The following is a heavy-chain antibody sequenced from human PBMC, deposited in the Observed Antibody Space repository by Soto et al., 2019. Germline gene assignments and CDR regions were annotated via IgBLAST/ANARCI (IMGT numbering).Heavy chain of an antibody. V-gene: IGHV1-69*13. CDR3: ARDSARYCSGGSCSGMDV. CDR1: GGTFSSYA. Sequence: SVKVSCKASGGTFSSYAISWVRQAPGQGLEWMGGIIPTFGTANYAQKFQGRVTITADESTSTAYMELSSLRSEDTAVYYCARDSARYCSGGSCSGMDVWGQGTTVTVSS. CDR2: IIPTFGTA. J-gene: IGHJ6*02. D-gene: IGHD2-15*01.